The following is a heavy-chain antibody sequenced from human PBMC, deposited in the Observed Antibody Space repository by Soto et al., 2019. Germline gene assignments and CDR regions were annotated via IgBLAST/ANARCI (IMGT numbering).Heavy chain of an antibody. CDR2: ISNRGDST. Sequence: PGGSLRLSCAASGFTLSSYGMSWVRQAPGKGLEWVSAISNRGDSTNYADSVKGRFTISKDNSKNTLYLQMNSLRAEDTAIYFCAKSFGSVTIRRFDYWGQGTPVTVSS. CDR3: AKSFGSVTIRRFDY. CDR1: GFTLSSYG. J-gene: IGHJ4*02. V-gene: IGHV3-23*01. D-gene: IGHD2-21*02.